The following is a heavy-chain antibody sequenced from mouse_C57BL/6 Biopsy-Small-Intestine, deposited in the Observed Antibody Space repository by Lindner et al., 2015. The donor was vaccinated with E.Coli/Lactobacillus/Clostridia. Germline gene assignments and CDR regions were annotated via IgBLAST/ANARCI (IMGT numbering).Heavy chain of an antibody. J-gene: IGHJ1*03. CDR3: TRWDYYGNLWYFDV. D-gene: IGHD2-1*01. V-gene: IGHV1-81*01. Sequence: VHLQESGAELARPGASVKLSCKASGYTFTSYGISWVKQRTGQGLEWIGEIYPRSGNTYYNEKFKGKATLTADKSSSTAYMELRSLTSEDSAVYFCTRWDYYGNLWYFDVWGTGTTVTVSS. CDR1: GYTFTSYG. CDR2: IYPRSGNT.